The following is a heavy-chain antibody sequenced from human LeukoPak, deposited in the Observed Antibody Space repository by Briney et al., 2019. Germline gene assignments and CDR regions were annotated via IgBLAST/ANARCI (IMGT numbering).Heavy chain of an antibody. CDR2: IYYTGTT. CDR3: ARLEQAMAGSRWFDP. D-gene: IGHD6-19*01. Sequence: PETLALTCTVSGGSISNSNYYWGWIRQPPEKGLEWIGSIYYTGTTYYNPSLKDRVSISVDTSKNQFSLKLTSVTAADTAVYYCARLEQAMAGSRWFDPWGQGTLVTVSS. V-gene: IGHV4-39*01. J-gene: IGHJ5*02. CDR1: GGSISNSNYY.